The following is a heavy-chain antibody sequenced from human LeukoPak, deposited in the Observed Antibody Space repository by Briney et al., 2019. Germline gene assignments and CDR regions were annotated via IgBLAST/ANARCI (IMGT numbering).Heavy chain of an antibody. CDR3: AREGWELRAFDI. D-gene: IGHD1-26*01. CDR1: GYTFTGYY. Sequence: ASVKVSCTASGYTFTGYYMHWVRQAPGQGLEWMGWINPNSGGTNYAQKFQGRVTMTRDTSISTAYMELSRLRSDDTAVYYCAREGWELRAFDIWGQGTMVTVSS. CDR2: INPNSGGT. J-gene: IGHJ3*02. V-gene: IGHV1-2*02.